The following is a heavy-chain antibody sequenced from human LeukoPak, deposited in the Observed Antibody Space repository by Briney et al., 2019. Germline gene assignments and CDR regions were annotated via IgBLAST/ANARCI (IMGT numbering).Heavy chain of an antibody. CDR2: IIPIFGTA. CDR1: GGTFSSYA. J-gene: IGHJ4*02. Sequence: ASVKVSCKASGGTFSSYAISWVRQAPGQGLEWMGGIIPIFGTANYAQKFQGRVTITADESTSTAYMELSSLRSEDTAVYYCARGDGYCSSTSCIPFDYWGQGTLVTVSS. D-gene: IGHD2-2*03. CDR3: ARGDGYCSSTSCIPFDY. V-gene: IGHV1-69*13.